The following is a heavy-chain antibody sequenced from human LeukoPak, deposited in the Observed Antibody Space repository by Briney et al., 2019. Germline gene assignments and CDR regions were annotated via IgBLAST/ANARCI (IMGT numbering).Heavy chain of an antibody. CDR3: ARYDSHYVDY. J-gene: IGHJ4*02. CDR2: INSDGSST. V-gene: IGHV3-74*01. Sequence: GGSLRLSCAASGFTFDDYGMSWVRQAPGKGLVWVSRINSDGSSTSYADSVKGRFTISRDNAKNTLYLQMNSLRAEDTAVYYCARYDSHYVDYWGQGTLVTVSS. CDR1: GFTFDDYG. D-gene: IGHD1-1*01.